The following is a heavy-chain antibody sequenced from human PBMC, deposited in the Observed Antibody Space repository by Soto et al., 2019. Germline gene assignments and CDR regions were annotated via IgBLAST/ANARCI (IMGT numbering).Heavy chain of an antibody. V-gene: IGHV3-48*02. CDR3: ARDVEFWSGYYYYYGMDV. J-gene: IGHJ6*02. CDR2: ISSSSSTI. D-gene: IGHD3-3*01. CDR1: GFTFSSYS. Sequence: GGSLRLSCAASGFTFSSYSMNWVRQAPGKGLEWVSYISSSSSTIYYADSVKGRFTISRDNAKNSLYLQMNSLRDEDTAVYYCARDVEFWSGYYYYYGMDVWGQGTTVTVSS.